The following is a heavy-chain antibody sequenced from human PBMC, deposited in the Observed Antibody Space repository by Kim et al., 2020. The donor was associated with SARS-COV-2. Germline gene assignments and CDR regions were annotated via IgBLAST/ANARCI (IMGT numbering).Heavy chain of an antibody. D-gene: IGHD2-21*02. V-gene: IGHV7-4-1*02. Sequence: ASVKVSCKSSGYTFTQYAINWVRQAPGQGLEWMGWITTSTGKSNHPQDFTGRFVFSLDTSVNTAYLQITGLKAEDTAVYYCARVRAHCGGDCYPDAFDVWGQGTMVTVSS. CDR3: ARVRAHCGGDCYPDAFDV. J-gene: IGHJ3*01. CDR1: GYTFTQYA. CDR2: ITTSTGKS.